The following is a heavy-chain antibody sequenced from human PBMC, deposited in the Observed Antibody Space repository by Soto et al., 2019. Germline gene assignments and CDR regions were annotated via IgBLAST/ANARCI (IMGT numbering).Heavy chain of an antibody. V-gene: IGHV1-24*01. CDR1: GYTLTELS. J-gene: IGHJ6*02. CDR3: ATESRNHYYCYYGMDV. D-gene: IGHD1-1*01. CDR2: FDPEDGET. Sequence: ASVKVSCKVSGYTLTELSMHWVRQAPGKGLEWMGGFDPEDGETIYAQKFQGRVTMTEDTSTDTADMELSSLRSEDTAVYYCATESRNHYYCYYGMDVWGQGTTVTVSS.